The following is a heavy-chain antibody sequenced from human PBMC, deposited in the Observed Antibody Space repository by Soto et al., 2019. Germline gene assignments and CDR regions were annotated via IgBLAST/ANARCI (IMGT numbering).Heavy chain of an antibody. J-gene: IGHJ5*02. Sequence: QLQLQESGPGLVKPSETLSLTCTVSGGSISSSSYYWGWIRQPPGKGLEWIGSIYYSGSTYYNPSLKSRVMISGDASKNQFSLMLSSVSAADSAVYYFARHLGWFGESSNWFDPWGQGTLVTVSS. CDR2: IYYSGST. D-gene: IGHD3-10*01. V-gene: IGHV4-39*01. CDR3: ARHLGWFGESSNWFDP. CDR1: GGSISSSSYY.